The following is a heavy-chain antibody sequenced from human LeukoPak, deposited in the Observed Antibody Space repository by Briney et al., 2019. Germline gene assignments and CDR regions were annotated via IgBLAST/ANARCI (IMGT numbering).Heavy chain of an antibody. CDR1: GGSISSSYYY. J-gene: IGHJ4*02. D-gene: IGHD4/OR15-4a*01. V-gene: IGHV4-39*01. CDR3: ATATSYGGIDY. CDR2: IYYSGST. Sequence: PSETLSLTCTVSGGSISSSYYYWGWIRQPPGKGLEWIGTIYYSGSTYYNPSLKSRVTISVDTSKNQFSLKLSSVTAADTAVYYCATATSYGGIDYWGQGTLVTVSS.